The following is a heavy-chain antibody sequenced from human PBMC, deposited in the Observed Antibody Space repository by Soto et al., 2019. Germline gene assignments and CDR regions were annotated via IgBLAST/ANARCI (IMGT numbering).Heavy chain of an antibody. Sequence: PSETLSLTCAVYGGSFSGYYWSWIRQPPGKGLEWIGEINHSGSTNYNPSLKSRVTISVDTSKNQFSLKLSSVTAADTVVYYCARSDSLPDSSSWYVWFDPWGQGTLVTVSS. CDR1: GGSFSGYY. D-gene: IGHD6-13*01. CDR2: INHSGST. V-gene: IGHV4-34*01. CDR3: ARSDSLPDSSSWYVWFDP. J-gene: IGHJ5*02.